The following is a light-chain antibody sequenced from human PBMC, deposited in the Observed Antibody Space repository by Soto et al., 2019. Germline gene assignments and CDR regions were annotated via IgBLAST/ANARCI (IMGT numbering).Light chain of an antibody. J-gene: IGKJ4*01. CDR3: QQRGSWPLT. CDR2: DGS. CDR1: QSVSSY. Sequence: EIVLTQSPGTLSLSPGERATLSCRASQSVSSYLAWYQQKPGQAPRLLIFDGSNRATGIPARFSGSGSGTDFTLTISSLEPEDFALYYCQQRGSWPLTFGGGTKVDI. V-gene: IGKV3-11*01.